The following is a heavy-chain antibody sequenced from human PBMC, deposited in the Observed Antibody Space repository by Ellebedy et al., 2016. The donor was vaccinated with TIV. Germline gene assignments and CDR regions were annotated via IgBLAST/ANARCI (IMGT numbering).Heavy chain of an antibody. Sequence: SLKISCAASGFTFDDYAMHRVRQVPGKGLEWISVISWNGVAKGYADSVKGRFTISRDNAKNSLFLQMNSLRNEDTALYYCARGDYHGSGAHADSWGQGTLVIVSS. D-gene: IGHD3-10*01. J-gene: IGHJ5*01. CDR3: ARGDYHGSGAHADS. V-gene: IGHV3-9*01. CDR2: ISWNGVAK. CDR1: GFTFDDYA.